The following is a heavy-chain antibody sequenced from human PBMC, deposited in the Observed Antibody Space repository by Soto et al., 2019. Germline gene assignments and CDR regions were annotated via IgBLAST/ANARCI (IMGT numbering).Heavy chain of an antibody. D-gene: IGHD3-16*01. CDR3: AREGDPSGMDV. CDR1: GGSISSGDYY. CDR2: IYYSGST. V-gene: IGHV4-30-4*01. J-gene: IGHJ6*02. Sequence: SETLSLTCTVSGGSISSGDYYWSWIRQPPGKGLEWIGYIYYSGSTYYNPSLKSRVTISVDTSKNQFSLKLSSVTAADTAVYYCAREGDPSGMDVWGQGTTVTVSS.